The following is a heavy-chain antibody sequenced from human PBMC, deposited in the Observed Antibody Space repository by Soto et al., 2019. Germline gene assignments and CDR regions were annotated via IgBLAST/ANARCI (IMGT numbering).Heavy chain of an antibody. D-gene: IGHD3-9*01. Sequence: GASVEVSCKDSGDTLSRYDINWVRQAKGQGLDWMGLMNPNSGNTGYAQKFQGRVTMTRNTSISTAYMELSSLRSEDTAVYYCARGQFDYDILTGNQGTFDYWGQGTLVTVPS. J-gene: IGHJ4*02. CDR1: GDTLSRYD. V-gene: IGHV1-8*01. CDR3: ARGQFDYDILTGNQGTFDY. CDR2: MNPNSGNT.